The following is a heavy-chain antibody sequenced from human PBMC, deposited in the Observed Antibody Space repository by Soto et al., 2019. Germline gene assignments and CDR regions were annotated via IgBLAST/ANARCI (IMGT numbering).Heavy chain of an antibody. CDR1: GGSVSSGSYY. D-gene: IGHD6-13*01. J-gene: IGHJ5*02. CDR2: IYYSGST. CDR3: ARVIAAAGIRERFDP. Sequence: SETLSLTCTVSGGSVSSGSYYWSWIRQPPGKGLEWIGYIYYSGSTNYNPSLKSRVTISVDTSKNQFSLKLSSVTAADTAVYYCARVIAAAGIRERFDPWGQGTLVPVSS. V-gene: IGHV4-61*01.